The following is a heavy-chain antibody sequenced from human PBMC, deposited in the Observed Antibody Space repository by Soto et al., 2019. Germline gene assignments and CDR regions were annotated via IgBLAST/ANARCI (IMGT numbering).Heavy chain of an antibody. CDR1: GYSFTSYW. J-gene: IGHJ6*02. CDR3: ARHARGWFGELFQNYYGMDV. D-gene: IGHD3-10*01. CDR2: IDPSDSYT. V-gene: IGHV5-10-1*01. Sequence: GESLKISCKGSGYSFTSYWISWVRQMPGKGLEWMGRIDPSDSYTNYSPSFQGHVTISADKSISTAYLQWSSLKASDTAMYYCARHARGWFGELFQNYYGMDVWGQGTTVTVS.